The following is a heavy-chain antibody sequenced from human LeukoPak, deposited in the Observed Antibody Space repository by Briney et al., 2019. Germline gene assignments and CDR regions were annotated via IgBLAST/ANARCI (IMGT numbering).Heavy chain of an antibody. CDR2: IYYSGST. D-gene: IGHD2-2*01. Sequence: PSETLSLTCTVSGYSISSGYYWGWIRQPPGKGLEWIGSIYYSGSTNYNPSLKSRVTISVDTSKNQFSLKLSSVIAADTAVYYCARTTEGYCSSASCFGFSYSYYMDVWGKGTTVTISS. J-gene: IGHJ6*03. CDR3: ARTTEGYCSSASCFGFSYSYYMDV. V-gene: IGHV4-38-2*02. CDR1: GYSISSGYY.